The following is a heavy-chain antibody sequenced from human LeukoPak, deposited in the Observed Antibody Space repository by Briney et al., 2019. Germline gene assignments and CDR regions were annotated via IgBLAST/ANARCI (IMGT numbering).Heavy chain of an antibody. CDR3: TRDESPSDSSGYYYAFDI. J-gene: IGHJ3*02. CDR2: IKQDGSLK. Sequence: GGSLRLSCAASGFNFNRDWMIWVRQAPGKGLEWVANIKQDGSLKYYVDSVKGRFTISRDNAKNSLYLQMNSLRAEDTAVYYCTRDESPSDSSGYYYAFDIWGQGTMVTVSS. V-gene: IGHV3-7*01. D-gene: IGHD3-22*01. CDR1: GFNFNRDW.